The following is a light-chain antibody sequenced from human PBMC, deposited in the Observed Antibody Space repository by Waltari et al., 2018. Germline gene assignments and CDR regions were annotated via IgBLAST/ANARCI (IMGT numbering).Light chain of an antibody. CDR1: QGISSY. J-gene: IGKJ4*01. Sequence: DIQLTQSPSFLSASVGDRVNITCRASQGISSYLAWYQQKPGKAPKLLIYAASTLQSGVPSRFSGSGSGTEFTLTISSLQPEDFATYYCQQLNSYPGFGGGTKVEIK. CDR3: QQLNSYPG. CDR2: AAS. V-gene: IGKV1-9*01.